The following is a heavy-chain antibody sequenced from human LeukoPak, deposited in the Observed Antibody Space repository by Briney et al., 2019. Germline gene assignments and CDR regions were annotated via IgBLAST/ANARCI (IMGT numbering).Heavy chain of an antibody. CDR2: IYYSGST. Sequence: SETLSLTCTVSGGSISSYYWSWIRQPPGKGLEWIGNIYYSGSTNYNPSLKSRATISIDTSKSQFSLNLSSVTAADTAVYFCARDPDYYDPGYWGQGTLVTVSS. D-gene: IGHD3-22*01. CDR3: ARDPDYYDPGY. CDR1: GGSISSYY. V-gene: IGHV4-59*12. J-gene: IGHJ4*02.